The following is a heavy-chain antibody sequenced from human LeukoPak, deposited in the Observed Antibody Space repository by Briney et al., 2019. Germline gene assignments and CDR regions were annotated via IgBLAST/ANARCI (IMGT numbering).Heavy chain of an antibody. CDR3: ARVFARGSSSWYVGPPGYYFDY. V-gene: IGHV4-34*01. D-gene: IGHD6-13*01. CDR2: INHSGST. Sequence: SETLSLTCAVYGGSFSGYYWSWIRQPPGKGLEWIGEINHSGSTNYNPSLKSRVTISVDTSKNQCSLKLSSVTAADTAVYYCARVFARGSSSWYVGPPGYYFDYWGQGTLVTVSS. CDR1: GGSFSGYY. J-gene: IGHJ4*02.